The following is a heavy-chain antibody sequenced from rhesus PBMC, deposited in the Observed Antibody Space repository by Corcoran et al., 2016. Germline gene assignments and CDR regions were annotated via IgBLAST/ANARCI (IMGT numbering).Heavy chain of an antibody. CDR1: GFTFSSYW. CDR3: AKGGRITIFGLVIQDYYGLDS. V-gene: IGHV3S42*01. J-gene: IGHJ6*01. D-gene: IGHD3-3*01. Sequence: EVQLVESGGGLAKPGGSLRLSCAASGFTFSSYWMNWVRQTPGKGLEWISTINSGWCNTYYAVSVKGRFPISRDNSKNTLSLQINSLRAEDTAVYYCAKGGRITIFGLVIQDYYGLDSWGQGVVVTVSS. CDR2: INSGWCNT.